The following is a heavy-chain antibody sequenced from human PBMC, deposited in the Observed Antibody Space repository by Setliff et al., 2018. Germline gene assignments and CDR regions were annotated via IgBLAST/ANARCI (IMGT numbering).Heavy chain of an antibody. CDR1: GYTFTGYY. D-gene: IGHD3-22*01. Sequence: ASVKVSCKASGYTFTGYYLHWVRQAPGQGLEWMGWINPNSGGTNYAQKFQGWVTMTRDTSISTAYMELSRLRSDDTAVYYCARRRYYYDSSGYRWGGFYFDYWGQGTLVTVSS. J-gene: IGHJ4*02. V-gene: IGHV1-2*04. CDR3: ARRRYYYDSSGYRWGGFYFDY. CDR2: INPNSGGT.